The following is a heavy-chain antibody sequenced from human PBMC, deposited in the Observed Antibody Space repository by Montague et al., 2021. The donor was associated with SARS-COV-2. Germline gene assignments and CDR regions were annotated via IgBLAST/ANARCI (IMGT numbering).Heavy chain of an antibody. CDR1: GGSVSSGSYY. D-gene: IGHD7-27*01. Sequence: SETLSLTCTVSGGSVSSGSYYWSWIGQPPGKGLEWIGYIYYSGSTNYNPSLKSRVTISVDTSKNQFSLKLSSVTAADTAVYYCASVNTAGAYWGQGTLVTVFS. CDR2: IYYSGST. CDR3: ASVNTAGAY. V-gene: IGHV4-61*01. J-gene: IGHJ4*02.